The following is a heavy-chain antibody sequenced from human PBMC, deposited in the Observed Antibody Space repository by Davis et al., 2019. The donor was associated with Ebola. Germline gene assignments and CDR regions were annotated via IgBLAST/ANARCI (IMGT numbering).Heavy chain of an antibody. J-gene: IGHJ4*02. D-gene: IGHD1-26*01. V-gene: IGHV4-4*08. CDR2: IYTSGIT. Sequence: SQTLSLTCTVSGGSLSNWYWSWIRQPPGKGLEWIGHIYTSGITNYNPSLKSRVTISVDTSKNQFSLKLSSVTAADTAVFYCAKMRGRYYGGFDYWGQGTLVTVSS. CDR1: GGSLSNWY. CDR3: AKMRGRYYGGFDY.